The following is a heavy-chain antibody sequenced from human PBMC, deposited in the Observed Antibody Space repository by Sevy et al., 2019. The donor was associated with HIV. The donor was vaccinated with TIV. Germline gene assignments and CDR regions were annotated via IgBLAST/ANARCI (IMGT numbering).Heavy chain of an antibody. D-gene: IGHD6-19*01. CDR2: IRISGGNT. Sequence: GGSLRLSCAASGFTFSNYAMSWVRQAPGKGLEWVSSIRISGGNTYYADSVKGRFTKSRDNSKNTWYLQMKSLRAEDTAVYYCAKEWTQLSDWYGELDYWGQGSLVTVSS. CDR1: GFTFSNYA. CDR3: AKEWTQLSDWYGELDY. V-gene: IGHV3-23*01. J-gene: IGHJ4*02.